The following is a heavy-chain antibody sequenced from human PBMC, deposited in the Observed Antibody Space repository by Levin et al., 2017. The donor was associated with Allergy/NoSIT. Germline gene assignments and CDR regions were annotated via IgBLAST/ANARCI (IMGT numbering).Heavy chain of an antibody. V-gene: IGHV1-2*02. J-gene: IGHJ3*01. CDR2: INPNSGGT. CDR3: AKADIVVEQPPIRRVSFDV. CDR1: GSTFTGYY. D-gene: IGHD2-2*02. Sequence: PGGSLRLSCKASGSTFTGYYIHWVRQAPGQGLEWLGWINPNSGGTKYAQRFQGRVTMIRDTSISTVYMELARLTSDDTAVYFCAKADIVVEQPPIRRVSFDVWGQGTMVSVSS.